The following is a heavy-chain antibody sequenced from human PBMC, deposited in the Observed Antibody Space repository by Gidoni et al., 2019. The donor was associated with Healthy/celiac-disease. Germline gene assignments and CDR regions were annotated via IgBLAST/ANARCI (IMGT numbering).Heavy chain of an antibody. J-gene: IGHJ4*02. CDR1: GFTFSDYY. V-gene: IGHV3-11*01. D-gene: IGHD3-22*01. CDR2: ISSSGSTI. Sequence: QVQLVESVGGFVKPGVSLSLSCSASGFTFSDYYMSWIRQAPGKGLEWVSYISSSGSTIYYADAVKGRFTTSRDNAKNSLYLQMNSLRAEDTAVYYCARDPTYYYDSSGYYYWGQGTLVTVSS. CDR3: ARDPTYYYDSSGYYY.